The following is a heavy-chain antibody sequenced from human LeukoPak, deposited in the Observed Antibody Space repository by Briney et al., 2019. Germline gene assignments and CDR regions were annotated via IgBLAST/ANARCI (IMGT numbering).Heavy chain of an antibody. CDR1: GFTFSSYA. J-gene: IGHJ4*02. Sequence: GGSLRLSCAASGFTFSSYAMSWVRQAPGKGLEWVSAISGSGGSTYCADSVKGRFTISRDNSKNTLYPQMNSLRAEDTAVYYCAKDFKELRVRGVMGPIDYWGQGTLVTVSS. D-gene: IGHD3-10*01. CDR2: ISGSGGST. CDR3: AKDFKELRVRGVMGPIDY. V-gene: IGHV3-23*01.